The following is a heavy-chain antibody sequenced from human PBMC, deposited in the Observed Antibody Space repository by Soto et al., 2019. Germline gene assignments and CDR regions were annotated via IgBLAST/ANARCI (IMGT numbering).Heavy chain of an antibody. Sequence: EVQLLESGGGLVQPGGSLRLSCAASGFTFSSFALSWVRQAPGKGLEWVSAISGSGDGTDYADSVKGRFTISRDNSKNTLYLQMNSVRAEDTAVYYCAGPGYSSQDYWGQGALVTVSS. V-gene: IGHV3-23*01. D-gene: IGHD5-18*01. CDR3: AGPGYSSQDY. J-gene: IGHJ4*02. CDR1: GFTFSSFA. CDR2: ISGSGDGT.